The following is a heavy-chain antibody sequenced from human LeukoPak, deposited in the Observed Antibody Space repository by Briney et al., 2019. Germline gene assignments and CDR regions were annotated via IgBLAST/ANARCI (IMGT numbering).Heavy chain of an antibody. CDR1: GDSFNNGLY. V-gene: IGHV4-38-2*02. J-gene: IGHJ4*02. CDR2: IPDSGNT. D-gene: IGHD3-10*01. Sequence: SETLSLTCTVSGDSFNNGLYWGWIRQPPGKGLEWIGSIPDSGNTYYNPSLKSRVTVSVDTSKKQFSLKLNSVTAADTAVYYCAKHGFGVPEGYWGQGTLVTVSS. CDR3: AKHGFGVPEGY.